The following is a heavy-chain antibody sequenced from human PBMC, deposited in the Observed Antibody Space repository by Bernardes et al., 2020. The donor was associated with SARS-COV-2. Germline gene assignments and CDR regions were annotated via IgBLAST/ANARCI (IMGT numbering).Heavy chain of an antibody. V-gene: IGHV3-48*04. J-gene: IGHJ1*01. CDR1: GFTFSSYS. D-gene: IGHD6-19*01. CDR3: ARGGDSSGWGDAGEYFQH. Sequence: GGSLRLSCAASGFTFSSYSMSWVRQAPGKGLEWVSYIDSSSTTIYHADSVKGRFTISRDNAKNSLYLQMNSLRAEDTAVYYCARGGDSSGWGDAGEYFQHWGQGTLVTVSS. CDR2: IDSSSTTI.